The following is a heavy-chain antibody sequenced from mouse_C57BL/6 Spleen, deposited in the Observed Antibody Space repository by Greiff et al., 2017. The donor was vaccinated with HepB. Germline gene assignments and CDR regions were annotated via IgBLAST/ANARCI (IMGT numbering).Heavy chain of an antibody. J-gene: IGHJ4*01. CDR1: GFNIKDYY. Sequence: EVKLMESGAELVRPGASVKLSCTASGFNIKDYYMHWVKQRPEQGLEWIGRIDPEDGDTEYAPKFQGKATMTADTSSNTAYLQLSSLTSEDTAVYYCTKGLYGNYDAMDYWGQGTSVTVSS. V-gene: IGHV14-1*01. D-gene: IGHD2-1*01. CDR2: IDPEDGDT. CDR3: TKGLYGNYDAMDY.